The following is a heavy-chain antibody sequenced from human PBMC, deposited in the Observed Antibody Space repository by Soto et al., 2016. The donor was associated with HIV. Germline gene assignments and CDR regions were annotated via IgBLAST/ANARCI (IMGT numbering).Heavy chain of an antibody. CDR3: ARDTYDSSGYPGHYYYYYGMDV. J-gene: IGHJ6*02. CDR1: GYTFTGYY. D-gene: IGHD3-22*01. Sequence: QVQLVQSGAEVKKPGASVKVSCKASGYTFTGYYMHWVRQAPGQGLEWMGWINPNGGGTSYAQKFQGRVTMTRDTSISTAYMELSRLRSDDTAVYYCARDTYDSSGYPGHYYYYYGMDVWGQGTTVTVSS. V-gene: IGHV1-2*02. CDR2: INPNGGGT.